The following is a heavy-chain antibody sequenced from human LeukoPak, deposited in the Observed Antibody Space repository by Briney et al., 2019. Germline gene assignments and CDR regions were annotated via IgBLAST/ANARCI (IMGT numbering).Heavy chain of an antibody. D-gene: IGHD3-10*01. J-gene: IGHJ4*02. V-gene: IGHV1-3*01. CDR1: GYTFTSYA. Sequence: ASVKVSCKASGYTFTSYAMHWVRQASGQRLEWMGWINAGNGNTKYSQKFQGRVTITRDTSASTAYMELSSLRSEDTAVYYCAREVRGVIHFDYWGQGTLVTVSS. CDR2: INAGNGNT. CDR3: AREVRGVIHFDY.